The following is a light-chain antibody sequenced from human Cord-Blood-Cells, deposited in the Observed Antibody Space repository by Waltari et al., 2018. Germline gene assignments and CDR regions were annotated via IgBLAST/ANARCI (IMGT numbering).Light chain of an antibody. CDR3: QQRSNWPPTWT. V-gene: IGKV3-11*01. CDR2: DAS. J-gene: IGKJ1*01. Sequence: EIVLTQSPATLSLSPVERSTLPGRASRSVSSYLAWYQQKPGQAPRHLIYDASNMGTGNPARFSGSGFGTDFHLTIRGLEPEDLAVYYCQQRSNWPPTWTFGQGTKVEIQ. CDR1: RSVSSY.